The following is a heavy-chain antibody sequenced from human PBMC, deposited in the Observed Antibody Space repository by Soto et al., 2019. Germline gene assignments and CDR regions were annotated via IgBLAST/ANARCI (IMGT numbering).Heavy chain of an antibody. J-gene: IGHJ4*01. Sequence: HHGGSLRLCCAASGLILSSYEMNWVRKAPGKGLEWVSYISQGSNKIYYADSVKGRSSISRDNAKNSLFLQMSGLRVEDTATYYCARPCSPGPDYWGQGTLVTVSS. CDR2: ISQGSNKI. V-gene: IGHV3-48*03. D-gene: IGHD2-15*01. CDR1: GLILSSYE. CDR3: ARPCSPGPDY.